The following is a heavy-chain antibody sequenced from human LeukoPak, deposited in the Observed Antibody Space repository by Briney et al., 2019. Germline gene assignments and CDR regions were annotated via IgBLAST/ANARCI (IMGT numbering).Heavy chain of an antibody. CDR1: GFTFSSYA. J-gene: IGHJ5*02. V-gene: IGHV3-23*01. CDR3: AKESSWGTVVTPGGPSA. CDR2: ISGSGGST. D-gene: IGHD4-23*01. Sequence: GGSLRLSCAASGFTFSSYAMSWVRQAPGKGLEWVSAISGSGGSTYYADSVKGRFTISRDNSKNTLYLQMSSLRDDDTAVYYCAKESSWGTVVTPGGPSAWGQGTLVTVSS.